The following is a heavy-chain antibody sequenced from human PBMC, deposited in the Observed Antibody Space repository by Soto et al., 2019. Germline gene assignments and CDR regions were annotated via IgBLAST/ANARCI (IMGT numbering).Heavy chain of an antibody. CDR1: GYTFTGYY. J-gene: IGHJ4*02. D-gene: IGHD6-13*01. CDR2: INPNSGGT. Sequence: QVQLVQSGAEVKKPGASVTVSCKASGYTFTGYYMHWVRQAPGQGLEWMGWINPNSGGTNYAQKFQGWVTMTRDTSISTAYMELSRLRSDDTAVYYCARQEAAAGKPLDYWGQGTLVTVSS. CDR3: ARQEAAAGKPLDY. V-gene: IGHV1-2*04.